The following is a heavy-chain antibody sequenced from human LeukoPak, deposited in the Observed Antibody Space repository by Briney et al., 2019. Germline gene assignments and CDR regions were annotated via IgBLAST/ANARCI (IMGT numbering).Heavy chain of an antibody. J-gene: IGHJ3*02. CDR2: ISNSGGNT. Sequence: GGSLRLSCAASGFTFRNYGMSWVRQAPGKGLEWVSAISNSGGNTYYADSVKGRFTISRDNSRNTLYLQMNSLRAEDTAVYYCARTLGRYTSGWRDAFDIWGQGTMVTVSS. D-gene: IGHD6-19*01. V-gene: IGHV3-23*01. CDR3: ARTLGRYTSGWRDAFDI. CDR1: GFTFRNYG.